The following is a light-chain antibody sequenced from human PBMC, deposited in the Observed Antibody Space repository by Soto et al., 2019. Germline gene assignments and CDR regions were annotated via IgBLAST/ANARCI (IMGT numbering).Light chain of an antibody. Sequence: EIVLTQSPGTLSLSPGERATLSCRASQSVGSNYLAWYQQIPGQPPRLLISDTSRRATGVPDRFSGTGSGTDFTLTISRLEPEDFAVYYCQQYGSSRWTFGQWTKVEIK. CDR3: QQYGSSRWT. CDR1: QSVGSNY. V-gene: IGKV3-20*01. J-gene: IGKJ1*01. CDR2: DTS.